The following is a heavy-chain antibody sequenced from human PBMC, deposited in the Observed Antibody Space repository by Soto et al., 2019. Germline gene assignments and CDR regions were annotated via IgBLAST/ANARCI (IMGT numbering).Heavy chain of an antibody. D-gene: IGHD6-19*01. Sequence: GASVKVSCKASGYTFTTHAIHWVRQAPGQRLEWMGWINGGNGKTKYSQKFQGRVTITRDTSASTVYMGLSSLRSEDTAVYYCSRVQYSTGWYMFDFWGQGTLVTVSS. CDR3: SRVQYSTGWYMFDF. CDR1: GYTFTTHA. J-gene: IGHJ4*02. V-gene: IGHV1-3*01. CDR2: INGGNGKT.